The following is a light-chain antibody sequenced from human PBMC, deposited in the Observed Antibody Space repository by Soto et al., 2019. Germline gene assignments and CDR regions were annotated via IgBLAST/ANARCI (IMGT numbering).Light chain of an antibody. Sequence: QSVLTQPPSASGTPGQRVTISCSGSRSNIGSYDVYWYQQVPGTAPKLLIYGDSRRPSGVPDRFSGSKSGTSASLAISGLRSEDEADYYCSSYTSSSTHVFGTGTKLTVL. CDR1: RSNIGSYD. CDR2: GDS. J-gene: IGLJ1*01. V-gene: IGLV1-47*02. CDR3: SSYTSSSTHV.